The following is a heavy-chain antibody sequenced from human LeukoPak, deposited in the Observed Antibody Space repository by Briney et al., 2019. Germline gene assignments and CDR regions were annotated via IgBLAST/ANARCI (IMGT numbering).Heavy chain of an antibody. J-gene: IGHJ4*02. V-gene: IGHV3-30*18. CDR3: AKEDVLRFLEWLFLD. D-gene: IGHD3-3*01. Sequence: GRSLRLSCAASGFTFSSYGMHWVRQAPGKGLEWVAVISYDGSNKYYADSVKGRFTISRDNSKNTLQLQMNSLRAEDTAVYYCAKEDVLRFLEWLFLDWGQGTLVTVSS. CDR2: ISYDGSNK. CDR1: GFTFSSYG.